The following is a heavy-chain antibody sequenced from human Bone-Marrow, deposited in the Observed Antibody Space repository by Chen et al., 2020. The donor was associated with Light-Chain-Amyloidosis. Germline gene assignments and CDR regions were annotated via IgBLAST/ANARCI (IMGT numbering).Heavy chain of an antibody. V-gene: IGHV1-2*06. D-gene: IGHD3-3*01. CDR2: MNPNEGAI. Sequence: QVQLVQSGAEVKKPGASVRVSCKASGYTFTDNWIHWLRQAPGEGPQWLGRMNPNEGAINTGRDFMGTVTMTRDTSTNTAYMELSRLRGDDTAVYYCARGSNNFWSGYYYRFDFWGQGTLVIVSS. CDR1: GYTFTDNW. CDR3: ARGSNNFWSGYYYRFDF. J-gene: IGHJ4*02.